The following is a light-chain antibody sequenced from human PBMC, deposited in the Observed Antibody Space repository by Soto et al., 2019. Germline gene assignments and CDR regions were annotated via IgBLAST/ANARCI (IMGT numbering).Light chain of an antibody. J-gene: IGKJ1*01. CDR2: GAS. CDR3: QQYNNWPQT. CDR1: QSVSSN. Sequence: EIVMTQSPATLSVSPGERATLSCRPSQSVSSNLAWYQQKPGQAPRLLIYGASTRATGIPARFSGSGSGTEFTLTISSLQSEDFAVYYCQQYNNWPQTFGKGTKV. V-gene: IGKV3-15*01.